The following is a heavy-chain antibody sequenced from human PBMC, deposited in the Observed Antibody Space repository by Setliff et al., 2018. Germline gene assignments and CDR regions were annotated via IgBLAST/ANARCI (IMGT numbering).Heavy chain of an antibody. J-gene: IGHJ4*02. D-gene: IGHD3-3*01. CDR2: IYYSGST. CDR3: ARRETYYNFWSGYYAY. CDR1: GGSISSSSYY. Sequence: SETLSLTCAVSGGSISSSSYYWGWIRQPPGKGLGWIGSIYYSGSTYYNPSLKSRVTISVDTSKNQFSLKLSSVTAADTAVYYCARRETYYNFWSGYYAYWGQGTLVTVSS. V-gene: IGHV4-39*07.